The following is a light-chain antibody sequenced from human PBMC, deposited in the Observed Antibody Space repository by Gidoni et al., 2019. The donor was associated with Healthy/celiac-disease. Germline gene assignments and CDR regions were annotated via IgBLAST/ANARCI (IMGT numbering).Light chain of an antibody. J-gene: IGKJ1*01. CDR3: LQDYNYPWT. CDR2: AAS. CDR1: QGIGND. V-gene: IGKV1-6*01. Sequence: AIQMTQPPSSLSASVGDRVTISCRASQGIGNDLGWYQQKPGKAPKLLIYAASSLQSGVPSRFSGSGSGTDFTLTISSLQPEDFATYYCLQDYNYPWTFGQGTKVEIK.